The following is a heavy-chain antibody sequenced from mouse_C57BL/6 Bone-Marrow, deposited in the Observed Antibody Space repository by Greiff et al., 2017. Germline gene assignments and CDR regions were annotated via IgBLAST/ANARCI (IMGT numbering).Heavy chain of an antibody. CDR3: ARGPHWYFDV. CDR2: IYPSDSYT. V-gene: IGHV1-69*01. CDR1: GYTFTSYW. Sequence: QVQLQQPGAELVMPGASVKLSCKASGYTFTSYWMHWVKQRPGQGLEWIGEIYPSDSYTNYNQKFKGKATLTVDKSSSTAYMQRSSLTSEDSAVYYCARGPHWYFDVWGTGTTVTVSS. J-gene: IGHJ1*03.